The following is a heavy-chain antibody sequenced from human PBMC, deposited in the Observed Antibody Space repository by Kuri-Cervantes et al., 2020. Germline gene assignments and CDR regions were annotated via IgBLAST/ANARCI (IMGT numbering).Heavy chain of an antibody. V-gene: IGHV3-30*03. CDR3: ARDAIAVAGVLQYFDY. CDR2: ISYDGSNK. Sequence: GESLKISCAASGFTFSSYGMHWVRQAPGKGLEWVAVISYDGSNKYYADSVKCRFTISRDNSKNTLYLQMNSLRAEDTAVYYCARDAIAVAGVLQYFDYWGQGTLVTVSS. CDR1: GFTFSSYG. D-gene: IGHD6-19*01. J-gene: IGHJ4*02.